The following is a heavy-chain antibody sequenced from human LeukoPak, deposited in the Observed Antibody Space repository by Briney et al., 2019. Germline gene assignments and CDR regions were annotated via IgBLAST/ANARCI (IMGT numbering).Heavy chain of an antibody. V-gene: IGHV1-2*06. D-gene: IGHD1-14*01. J-gene: IGHJ1*01. CDR2: INPNSGGT. Sequence: ASVKVSCKASGYTFTGYYMHWVRQAPGQRLEWMGRINPNSGGTNYAQKFQGRVTMTRDTSISTAYMELSRPRSDDTAVYYCASPDQNNPAEYFQHWGQGTPVTVSS. CDR1: GYTFTGYY. CDR3: ASPDQNNPAEYFQH.